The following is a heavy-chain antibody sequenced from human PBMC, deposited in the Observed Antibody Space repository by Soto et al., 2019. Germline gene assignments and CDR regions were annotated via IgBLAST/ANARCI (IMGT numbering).Heavy chain of an antibody. Sequence: SLTMRLPWAVDGGTFSSYCCSWIRQQPGKGLEWIGEINHSGRTNYNPSLKSRVTILVDASKNQFSLKLSSVTAADTAVYYCARVGYLGYCTSTRCPNFDYWGQGTLVTVSS. V-gene: IGHV4-34*01. CDR3: ARVGYLGYCTSTRCPNFDY. CDR1: GGTFSSYC. D-gene: IGHD2-2*01. CDR2: INHSGRT. J-gene: IGHJ4*02.